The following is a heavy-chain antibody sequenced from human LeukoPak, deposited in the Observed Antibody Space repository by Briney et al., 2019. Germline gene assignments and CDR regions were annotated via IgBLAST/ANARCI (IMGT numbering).Heavy chain of an antibody. J-gene: IGHJ6*02. CDR2: THYDGNNK. Sequence: GGSLRLSCAASGFSFSSFAIHWVRQARGKGLEWVAATHYDGNNKYYADSVRGRFTISRDNTKNTLYLEMNSLRAEDTALYYCARDGNSGYDLTYYYGMDVWGQGTTVTVSS. V-gene: IGHV3-30-3*01. CDR1: GFSFSSFA. CDR3: ARDGNSGYDLTYYYGMDV. D-gene: IGHD5-12*01.